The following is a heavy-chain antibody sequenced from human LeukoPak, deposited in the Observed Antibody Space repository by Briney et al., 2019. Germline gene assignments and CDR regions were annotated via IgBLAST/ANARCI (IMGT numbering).Heavy chain of an antibody. CDR2: INHSGST. D-gene: IGHD5-24*01. J-gene: IGHJ4*02. CDR3: AGLWHGYNTY. V-gene: IGHV4-34*01. CDR1: GGSLSGYY. Sequence: SETLSLTCAVYGGSLSGYYWSWIRQPPGKGLEWIGEINHSGSTNYNPSLKSRVTISVDTSKNQFSLKLSSVTAADTAVYYCAGLWHGYNTYWGQGTLATVSS.